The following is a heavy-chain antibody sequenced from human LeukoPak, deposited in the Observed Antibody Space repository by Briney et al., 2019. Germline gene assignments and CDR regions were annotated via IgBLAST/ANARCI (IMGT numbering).Heavy chain of an antibody. CDR1: GYTFTGYY. Sequence: ASVKVSCKASGYTFTGYYMHWVRQAPGQGLEWMGWINPNSGGTNYAQKFQGRVTMTRDTSISTAYMELSRLRSDDTAVYYCAKERDKYPNNCFDPWGQGTLVTVSS. V-gene: IGHV1-2*02. J-gene: IGHJ5*02. CDR2: INPNSGGT. CDR3: AKERDKYPNNCFDP. D-gene: IGHD2-2*01.